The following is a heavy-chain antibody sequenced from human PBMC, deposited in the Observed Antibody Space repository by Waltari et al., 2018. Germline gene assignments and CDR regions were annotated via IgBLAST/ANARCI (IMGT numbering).Heavy chain of an antibody. J-gene: IGHJ4*02. CDR3: ARHILALAGNYFDY. V-gene: IGHV4-39*01. CDR1: GGSISSSNYY. CDR2: SYYSGTT. Sequence: QLQLQESGPGLVKPSETLSLTCTVSGGSISSSNYYWGWIRQPPGKGLEWIGRSYYSGTTYSNPSLRSGVTISVDTAKNQFSLKLSSVTAADTAVYYCARHILALAGNYFDYWGQGTLVTVSS. D-gene: IGHD6-19*01.